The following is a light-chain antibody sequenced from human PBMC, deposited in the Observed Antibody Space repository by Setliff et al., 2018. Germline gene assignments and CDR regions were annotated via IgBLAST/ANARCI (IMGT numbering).Light chain of an antibody. Sequence: QSVLTQPRSVSGSPGQSVTISCTGTSSDVGGYNFVSWYQVYPGKAPKVMIYDVSKRPSGVPDRFSGSKSGTTASLTISGLQPEDVADYYCCSFAGTYSFVFGTGTKVTVL. J-gene: IGLJ1*01. CDR2: DVS. CDR3: CSFAGTYSFV. V-gene: IGLV2-11*01. CDR1: SSDVGGYNF.